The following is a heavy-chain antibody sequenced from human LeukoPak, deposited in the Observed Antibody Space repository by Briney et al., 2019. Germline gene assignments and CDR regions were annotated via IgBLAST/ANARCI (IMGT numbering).Heavy chain of an antibody. Sequence: PGGSLRLSCAASGFTFSTYAMSWVRQAPGKGLEWVAAISGSGGSTYYADSVKGRFTISRDNSENTLYLQMNSLRAEDTAVYYCVKDSGGYSSSSFGSWGQGTLVTVSS. J-gene: IGHJ4*02. CDR3: VKDSGGYSSSSFGS. V-gene: IGHV3-23*01. CDR2: ISGSGGST. D-gene: IGHD6-13*01. CDR1: GFTFSTYA.